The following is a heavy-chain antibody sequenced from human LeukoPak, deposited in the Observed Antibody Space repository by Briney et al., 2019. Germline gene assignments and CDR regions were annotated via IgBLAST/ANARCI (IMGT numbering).Heavy chain of an antibody. CDR1: GFTFSSYA. D-gene: IGHD4-17*01. CDR3: AKGYRGVTNLAFDY. J-gene: IGHJ4*02. CDR2: ISGSGGNT. V-gene: IGHV3-23*01. Sequence: GGSLRHSCAASGFTFSSYAMSWVRQAPGEGLEWVSAISGSGGNTYYADSVKGRFTISRDNSKNTMYLQMSRLRAEDTAVYYCAKGYRGVTNLAFDYWGQGTLVTVSS.